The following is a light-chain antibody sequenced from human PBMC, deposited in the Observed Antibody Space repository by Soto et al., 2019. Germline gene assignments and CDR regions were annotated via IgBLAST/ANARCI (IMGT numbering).Light chain of an antibody. CDR3: QQYNNWPPYT. V-gene: IGKV3-15*01. CDR2: GAS. Sequence: EIVMTQSPATLSVSPGERATLSCRASQSVGSGLSWYQQKPDQAPRLLIYGASTRATGIPARFSGSGSGTEFTLTISSLQSEDYAVYYCQQYNNWPPYTFGQGIKVEIK. CDR1: QSVGSG. J-gene: IGKJ2*01.